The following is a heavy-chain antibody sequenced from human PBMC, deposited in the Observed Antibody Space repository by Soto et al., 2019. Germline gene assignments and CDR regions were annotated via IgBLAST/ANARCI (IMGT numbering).Heavy chain of an antibody. CDR1: GGSITTSNS. V-gene: IGHV4-4*02. Sequence: PSETLSLTCAVSGGSITTSNSWTWVRQAPGKGLEWTGEMYHSGSTNYNPSLESRVTISVDKSKNQCSLRLSSVTAADTAVYYCARAATTYASGTYGYHGMDVWGQGTRVTVSS. D-gene: IGHD3-10*01. CDR3: ARAATTYASGTYGYHGMDV. J-gene: IGHJ6*02. CDR2: MYHSGST.